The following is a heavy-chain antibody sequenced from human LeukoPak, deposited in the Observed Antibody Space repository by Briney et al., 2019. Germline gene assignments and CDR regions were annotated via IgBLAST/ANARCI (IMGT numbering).Heavy chain of an antibody. CDR3: AGHKGMDY. Sequence: GGSLRLSCAASGFTFSSYTMSWVRQAPGKGLEWVSSISSGSTTIFYAASVKGRFTISRDNAKNSLYLQMNSLRDEDTAVYYCAGHKGMDYWGQGTLVPVFS. J-gene: IGHJ4*02. CDR1: GFTFSSYT. CDR2: ISSGSTTI. V-gene: IGHV3-48*02.